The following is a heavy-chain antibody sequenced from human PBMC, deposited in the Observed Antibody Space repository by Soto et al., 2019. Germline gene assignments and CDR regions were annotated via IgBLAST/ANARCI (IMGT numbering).Heavy chain of an antibody. D-gene: IGHD1-26*01. CDR1: GFSFENFG. CDR3: AKNQGVELVPLATVDWFDP. J-gene: IGHJ5*02. Sequence: QPGGSLRLSCAAAGFSFENFGMSCVRHAPGKGLEWISSISGSGFKKNYADSVKGRFTISRDNSKSTVYLELNNLSAEDTAVYHCAKNQGVELVPLATVDWFDPWGQGSVVTVSS. V-gene: IGHV3-23*01. CDR2: ISGSGFKK.